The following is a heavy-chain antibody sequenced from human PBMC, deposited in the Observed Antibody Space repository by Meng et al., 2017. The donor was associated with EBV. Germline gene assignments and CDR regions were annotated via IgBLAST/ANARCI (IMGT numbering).Heavy chain of an antibody. CDR2: IWYDGTNE. J-gene: IGHJ4*02. D-gene: IGHD6-13*01. V-gene: IGHV3-33*01. Sequence: RLGSGGGVVQPGRSLRVFCAASGCTFSTDGMHWVRQVPGKGLEWVAAIWYDGTNEYYAASVKGRLTISRDNSKNTVYLQMTSLRAEDTAVYFCARPTQPYSRAPLDYWGQGTLVTVSS. CDR1: GCTFSTDG. CDR3: ARPTQPYSRAPLDY.